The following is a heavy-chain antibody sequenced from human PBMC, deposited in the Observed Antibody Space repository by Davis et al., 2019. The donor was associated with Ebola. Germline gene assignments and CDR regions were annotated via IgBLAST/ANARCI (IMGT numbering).Heavy chain of an antibody. D-gene: IGHD4-17*01. CDR2: IYHSGST. J-gene: IGHJ6*02. CDR1: GGSISSSNW. V-gene: IGHV4-4*02. CDR3: ARDDYGDYGNYGMDV. Sequence: MPSETLSLTCAVSGGSISSSNWWSWVRQPPGKGLEWIGEIYHSGSTNYNPSLKSRVTISVDKSKNQFSLKLSSVTAADTAVYYCARDDYGDYGNYGMDVWGQGTTVTVSS.